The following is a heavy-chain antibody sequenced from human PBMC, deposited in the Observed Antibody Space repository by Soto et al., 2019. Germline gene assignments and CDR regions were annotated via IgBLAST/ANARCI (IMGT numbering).Heavy chain of an antibody. CDR2: IYYSGST. J-gene: IGHJ5*02. V-gene: IGHV4-59*01. D-gene: IGHD6-13*01. CDR1: GGSISSYY. Sequence: ASETLSLTCTVSGGSISSYYWSWIRQPPGKGLEWIGYIYYSGSTNYNPSLKSRVTISVDTSKNQFSLRLSSVTAADTAVYYCARVSGSSWSNWFDPWGQGTLVTVSS. CDR3: ARVSGSSWSNWFDP.